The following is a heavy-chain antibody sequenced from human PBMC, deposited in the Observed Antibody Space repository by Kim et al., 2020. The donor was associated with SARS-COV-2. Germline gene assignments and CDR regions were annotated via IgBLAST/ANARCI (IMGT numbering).Heavy chain of an antibody. CDR3: ATGGPAAFDY. V-gene: IGHV1-69*06. CDR1: GDTFSSYS. J-gene: IGHJ4*02. D-gene: IGHD3-16*01. Sequence: SVKVSCKASGDTFSSYSIHWVRQAPGQGLEWMGGINPIFGTTNYAQKFQGRVTITADTSTSTAYMELSSLRSEDTAVYYCATGGPAAFDYWGQGTLVTVSS. CDR2: INPIFGTT.